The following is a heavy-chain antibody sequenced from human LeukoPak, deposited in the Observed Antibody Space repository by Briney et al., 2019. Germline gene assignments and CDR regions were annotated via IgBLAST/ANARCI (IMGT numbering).Heavy chain of an antibody. D-gene: IGHD2-2*01. CDR1: GGSISSGGYY. CDR3: ARDRYCSSTSCKSRTNWFDP. CDR2: IYYSGST. V-gene: IGHV4-31*03. J-gene: IGHJ5*02. Sequence: SQTLSLTCTVSGGSISSGGYYRSWIRQHPGKGLEWIGYIYYSGSTYYNPSLKSRVTISVDTSKNQFSLKLSSVTAADTAVYYCARDRYCSSTSCKSRTNWFDPWGQGTLVTVSS.